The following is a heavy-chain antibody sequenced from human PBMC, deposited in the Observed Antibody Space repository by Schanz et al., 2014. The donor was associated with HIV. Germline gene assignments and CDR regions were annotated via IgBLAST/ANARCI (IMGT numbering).Heavy chain of an antibody. CDR1: GFTFSNYA. J-gene: IGHJ4*02. Sequence: EVQLLESGGGLVQPGGSLRLPCAASGFTFSNYAMSWVRQAPGKGLEWVSSISESGGRTYYADSVNGRFTISRDNSKNTLYLQMTTLRTEDTAVYYCAKPEYDSSGNSQSHFDYWGQGTLVTVSS. CDR2: ISESGGRT. V-gene: IGHV3-23*01. CDR3: AKPEYDSSGNSQSHFDY. D-gene: IGHD3-22*01.